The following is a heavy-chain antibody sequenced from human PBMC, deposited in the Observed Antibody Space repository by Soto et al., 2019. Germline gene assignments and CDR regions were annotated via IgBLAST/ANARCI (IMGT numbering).Heavy chain of an antibody. CDR1: GCSASHGKYY. CDR3: ARDGVSGYYTDFDY. J-gene: IGHJ4*02. V-gene: IGHV4-61*01. Sequence: ETLSLPCNVSGCSASHGKYYRNWIRPPPGKGLEWIGYIYYSGSTNYNPSLKSRVTISVDTSKNQFSLKLSSVTAADTAVYYCARDGVSGYYTDFDYWGQGTLVTVSS. CDR2: IYYSGST. D-gene: IGHD3-22*01.